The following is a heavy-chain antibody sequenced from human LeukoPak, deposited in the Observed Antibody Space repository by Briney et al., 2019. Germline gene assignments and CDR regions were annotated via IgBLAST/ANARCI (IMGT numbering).Heavy chain of an antibody. CDR3: ARGIGWFDP. D-gene: IGHD1-26*01. CDR1: GCTISSHY. V-gene: IGHV4-59*11. CDR2: IYYSGST. J-gene: IGHJ5*02. Sequence: SETLSLTCTVSGCTISSHYWSWIRQPPGKGLEWIGYIYYSGSTNYNPSLKRRVTISVDTSKNQFSLKLSSVTAADTAVYYCARGIGWFDPWGQGTLVTVSS.